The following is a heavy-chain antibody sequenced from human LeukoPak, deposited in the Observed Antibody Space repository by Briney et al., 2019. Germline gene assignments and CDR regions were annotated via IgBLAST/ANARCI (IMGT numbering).Heavy chain of an antibody. CDR2: VKQDGREK. CDR3: ARDIAAAGTEGWFDP. Sequence: GGSLRLSCVVSGFTFGSYWMSWVRQAPGKGLELVASVKQDGREKYYVDSVKGRFTISRDNAKNLLYLQMNSLRAEDTAVYYCARDIAAAGTEGWFDPWGQGTLVTVSS. V-gene: IGHV3-7*03. CDR1: GFTFGSYW. J-gene: IGHJ5*02. D-gene: IGHD6-13*01.